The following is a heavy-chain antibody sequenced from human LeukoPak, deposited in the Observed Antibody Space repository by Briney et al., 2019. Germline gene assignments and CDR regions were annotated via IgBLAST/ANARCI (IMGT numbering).Heavy chain of an antibody. J-gene: IGHJ3*02. Sequence: SETLSLTCTVSGGSISTYYWSWIRQPPGKGLEWIGYLNYSGSTNYNPSLKSRVTISADTSKNQFSLKLTSVTAADTALYYCARDSILPLYYYQSSASGYAFDIWGQGTMVTVSS. V-gene: IGHV4-59*01. D-gene: IGHD3-22*01. CDR1: GGSISTYY. CDR3: ARDSILPLYYYQSSASGYAFDI. CDR2: LNYSGST.